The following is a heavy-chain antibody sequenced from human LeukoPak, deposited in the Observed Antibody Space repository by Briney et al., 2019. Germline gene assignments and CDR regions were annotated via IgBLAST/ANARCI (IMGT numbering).Heavy chain of an antibody. D-gene: IGHD3-22*01. J-gene: IGHJ5*02. CDR1: GFTFSSYS. Sequence: GGSLRLSCAASGFTFSSYSMNWVRQAPGKGLEWVSSISSSSYIYYADSVKGRFTISRDNAKNSLYLQMNSLRAEDTAVYYCARGSSGSLCNPWGQGTLVTVSS. CDR2: ISSSSYI. CDR3: ARGSSGSLCNP. V-gene: IGHV3-21*01.